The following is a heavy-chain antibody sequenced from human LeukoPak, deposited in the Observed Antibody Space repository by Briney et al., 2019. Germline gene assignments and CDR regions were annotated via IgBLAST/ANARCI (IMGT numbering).Heavy chain of an antibody. CDR2: IIPIFGTA. V-gene: IGHV1-69*05. CDR3: ARESPYDYVWGSYRPYNWFDP. Sequence: SVKVSCKASGGTFSSYAISWVRQAPGQGLEWMGRIIPIFGTANYAQKFQGRVTITTDESTSTAYMELSSLRSEDTAVYYCARESPYDYVWGSYRPYNWFDPWGQGTLVTVSS. J-gene: IGHJ5*02. D-gene: IGHD3-16*02. CDR1: GGTFSSYA.